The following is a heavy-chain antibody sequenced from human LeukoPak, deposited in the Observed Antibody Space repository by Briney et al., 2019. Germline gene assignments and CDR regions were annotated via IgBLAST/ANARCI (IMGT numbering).Heavy chain of an antibody. CDR1: GFTFSSYS. V-gene: IGHV3-21*01. D-gene: IGHD3-10*01. CDR2: ISSSSSYI. CDR3: TTGRVITMVRGVTKHNWFDP. J-gene: IGHJ5*02. Sequence: GGSLRLSCAASGFTFSSYSMNWVRQAPGKGLEWVSSISSSSSYIYYADSVKGRFTISRDNAKNSLYLQMNSLRAEDTAVYYCTTGRVITMVRGVTKHNWFDPWGQGTLVTVSS.